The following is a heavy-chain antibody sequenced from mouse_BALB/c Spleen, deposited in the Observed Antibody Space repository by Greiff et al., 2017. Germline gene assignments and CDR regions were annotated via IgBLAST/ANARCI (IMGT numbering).Heavy chain of an antibody. CDR2: IWGDGST. CDR3: ARIGGYDFFAY. J-gene: IGHJ3*01. Sequence: VQLQQSGPGLVAPSQSLSITCTVSGFSLTGYGVNWVRQPPGKGLEWLGMIWGDGSTDYNSALKSRLSISKDNSKSQVFLKMNSLQANDTAIYYCARIGGYDFFAYWGQGTLVTVSA. CDR1: GFSLTGYG. D-gene: IGHD2-2*01. V-gene: IGHV2-6-7*02.